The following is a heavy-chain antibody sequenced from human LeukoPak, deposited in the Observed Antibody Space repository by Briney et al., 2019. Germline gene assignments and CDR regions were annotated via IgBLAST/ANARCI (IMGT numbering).Heavy chain of an antibody. Sequence: TGGSLRLSCAASGFTFSSYAMSWVRQAPGKGLEWVSAISGSGGSTYYADSVKGRFTIPRDNSKNTLYLQMNSLRAEDTAVYYCAKDPVGPYGRVFDYWGQGTLVTVSS. CDR3: AKDPVGPYGRVFDY. J-gene: IGHJ4*02. V-gene: IGHV3-23*01. CDR2: ISGSGGST. D-gene: IGHD1-26*01. CDR1: GFTFSSYA.